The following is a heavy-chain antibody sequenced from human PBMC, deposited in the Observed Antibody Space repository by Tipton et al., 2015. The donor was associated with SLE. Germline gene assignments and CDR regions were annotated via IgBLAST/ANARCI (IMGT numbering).Heavy chain of an antibody. CDR1: GGSISSYY. Sequence: TLSLTCTVSGGSISSYYWSWIRQPPGKGLEWIGYFYYSGSTNYNPSLKSRVTISVDTSKNQFSLKPSSVTAADTAVYYCARDSSGPYYYYYMDVWGKGTTVTVSS. D-gene: IGHD3-10*01. CDR2: FYYSGST. J-gene: IGHJ6*03. V-gene: IGHV4-59*12. CDR3: ARDSSGPYYYYYMDV.